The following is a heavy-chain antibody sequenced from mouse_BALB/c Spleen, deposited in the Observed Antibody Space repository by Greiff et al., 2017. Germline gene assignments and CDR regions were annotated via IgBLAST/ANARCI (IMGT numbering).Heavy chain of an antibody. J-gene: IGHJ3*01. Sequence: EVKLMESGGGLVQPGGSLKLSCAASGFTFSSYTMSWVRQTPEKRLEWVAYISNGGGSTYYPDTVKGRFTISRDNAKNTLYLQMSSLKSEDTAMYYCARQNYGNYEFAYWGQGTLVTVSA. CDR1: GFTFSSYT. CDR2: ISNGGGST. V-gene: IGHV5-12-2*01. CDR3: ARQNYGNYEFAY. D-gene: IGHD2-1*01.